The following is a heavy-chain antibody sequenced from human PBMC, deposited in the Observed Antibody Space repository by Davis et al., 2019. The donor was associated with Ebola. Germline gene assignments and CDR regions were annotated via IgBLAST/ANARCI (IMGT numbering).Heavy chain of an antibody. CDR2: FSGSGGST. CDR3: AKDATLYGDYVRGYYYYGMDV. Sequence: GESLKISCAASGFTFSSYAMSWVRQAPGKGLEWVSAFSGSGGSTSYADSVKGRFTISRDNSKNTLYLQMNSLRAEDTAVYYCAKDATLYGDYVRGYYYYGMDVWGQGTTVTVSS. CDR1: GFTFSSYA. D-gene: IGHD4-17*01. J-gene: IGHJ6*02. V-gene: IGHV3-23*01.